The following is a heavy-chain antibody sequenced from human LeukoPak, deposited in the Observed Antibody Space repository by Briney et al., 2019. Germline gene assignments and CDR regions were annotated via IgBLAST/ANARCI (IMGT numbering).Heavy chain of an antibody. J-gene: IGHJ4*02. CDR3: ARTYSSSPYFFDY. Sequence: ESLKISCKGSGYSFTTHWIGWVRQMPGKGLQWMGLIYPGDSDARYSPSFQGQVTISADKSISTAYLQWSNLKASDTGIYYCARTYSSSPYFFDYWGQGTLVTVSS. D-gene: IGHD6-13*01. CDR2: IYPGDSDA. CDR1: GYSFTTHW. V-gene: IGHV5-51*01.